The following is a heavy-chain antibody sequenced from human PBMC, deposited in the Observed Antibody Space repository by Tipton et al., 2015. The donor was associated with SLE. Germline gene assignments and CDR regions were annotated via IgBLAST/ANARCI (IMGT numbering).Heavy chain of an antibody. V-gene: IGHV4-59*01. D-gene: IGHD3/OR15-3a*01. CDR1: GVSMTGSY. CDR3: ARMDGLETGAHDH. CDR2: IYYRGPT. Sequence: TLSLTCSVSGVSMTGSYWSSVRQAPGKGLEWVGYIYYRGPTRYSPSLKSRVTMSVETSKNQFSLNLSPVTAADTAVYYWARMDGLETGAHDHWGQGALVTVSS. J-gene: IGHJ5*02.